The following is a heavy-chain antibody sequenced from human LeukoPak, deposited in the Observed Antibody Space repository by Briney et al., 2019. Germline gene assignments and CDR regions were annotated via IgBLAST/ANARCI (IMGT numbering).Heavy chain of an antibody. CDR1: GYTFTSYG. D-gene: IGHD6-19*01. J-gene: IGHJ4*02. V-gene: IGHV1-2*02. CDR2: INPNSGGK. CDR3: ARGGQWLVPSMYYFDY. Sequence: GASVKVSCKASGYTFTSYGISWVRQPPGQGLEWMGWINPNSGGKNYAQKFQGRVTMTRDTSISTAYMELSRLRSDDTAVYYCARGGQWLVPSMYYFDYWGQGTLVTVSS.